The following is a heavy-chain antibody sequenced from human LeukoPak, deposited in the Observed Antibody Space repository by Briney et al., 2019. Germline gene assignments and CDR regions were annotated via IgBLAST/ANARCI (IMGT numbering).Heavy chain of an antibody. CDR3: ARRDWRQQLVRLYNWFDP. D-gene: IGHD6-13*01. CDR1: GGSFSGYY. V-gene: IGHV4-34*01. CDR2: INHSGST. J-gene: IGHJ5*02. Sequence: KTSEILSLTCAVYGGSFSGYYWSWIRQPPGKGLEWIGEINHSGSTNYNPSLKSRVTISVDTSKNQFSLKLSSVTAADTAVYYCARRDWRQQLVRLYNWFDPWGQGTLVTVSS.